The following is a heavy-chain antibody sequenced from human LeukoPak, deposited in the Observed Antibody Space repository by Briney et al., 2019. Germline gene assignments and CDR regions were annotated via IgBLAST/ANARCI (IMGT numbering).Heavy chain of an antibody. J-gene: IGHJ5*02. V-gene: IGHV4-39*07. CDR2: IYYSRTT. CDR3: ARRGYSNYLHRGWFDP. Sequence: SDTVSLTCTVWGGSISSSDFYGGWIRQPRAKGLEWSGSIYYSRTTYYNPSRKSRVTMSVDTAKNQFSLKLTSVTSADPALFYCARRGYSNYLHRGWFDPWGQGTLVTVSS. CDR1: GGSISSSDFY. D-gene: IGHD4-11*01.